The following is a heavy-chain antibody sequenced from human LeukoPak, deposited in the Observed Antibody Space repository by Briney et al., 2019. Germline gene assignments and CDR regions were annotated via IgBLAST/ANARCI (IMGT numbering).Heavy chain of an antibody. Sequence: GGSLRLSCAASGFTFSSYAMSWVRQAPGKGLEWVSTISGGGGNTAYADSVKGRFTISRDNSKNTLCLKMNSLRAEDTAVYYCAKGGQSTIAARGPFDYWGQGALVTVSS. D-gene: IGHD6-6*01. CDR2: ISGGGGNT. CDR1: GFTFSSYA. J-gene: IGHJ4*02. V-gene: IGHV3-23*01. CDR3: AKGGQSTIAARGPFDY.